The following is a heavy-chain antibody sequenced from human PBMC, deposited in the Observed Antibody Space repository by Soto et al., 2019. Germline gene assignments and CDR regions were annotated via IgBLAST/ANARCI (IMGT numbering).Heavy chain of an antibody. CDR3: TRDASRDSSARGWFDP. Sequence: GGSLRLSCSASGFTFTNYAFNWVRQAPGKGLEWVSGISGDGLKTNYADSVKGRFTISRDNAKNSLHLQMNSLRAEDTAVYYCTRDASRDSSARGWFDPWGPGTLVTVSS. CDR1: GFTFTNYA. J-gene: IGHJ5*02. V-gene: IGHV3-23*01. D-gene: IGHD6-13*01. CDR2: ISGDGLKT.